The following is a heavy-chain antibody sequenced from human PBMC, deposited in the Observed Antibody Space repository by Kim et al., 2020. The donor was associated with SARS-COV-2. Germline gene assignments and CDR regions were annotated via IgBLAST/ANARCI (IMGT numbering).Heavy chain of an antibody. Sequence: ALRLSCAASGFTFSSYGMHWVRQAPGKGLEWVAVIWYDGSNKYYADSVKGRFTISRDNSKNTLYLQMNSLRAEDTAVYYCAKEVVGSSWYGGVVVNYFDYWGQGTLVTVSS. CDR1: GFTFSSYG. V-gene: IGHV3-33*06. J-gene: IGHJ4*02. D-gene: IGHD6-13*01. CDR3: AKEVVGSSWYGGVVVNYFDY. CDR2: IWYDGSNK.